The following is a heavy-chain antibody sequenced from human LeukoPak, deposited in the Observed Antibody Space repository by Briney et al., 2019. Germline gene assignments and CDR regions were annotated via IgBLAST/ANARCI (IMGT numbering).Heavy chain of an antibody. CDR1: GGSISSYF. CDR3: ARVQRGGYYNYGMDV. J-gene: IGHJ6*02. CDR2: ISYSGTT. D-gene: IGHD3-10*01. V-gene: IGHV4-59*01. Sequence: SETLSLTCTVSGGSISSYFWTWIRQPPGKGLEWIGYISYSGTTNYNPSLKSRITISVDTSKNQFSLKLSSVTAADTAVYYCARVQRGGYYNYGMDVWGRGTTVTVSS.